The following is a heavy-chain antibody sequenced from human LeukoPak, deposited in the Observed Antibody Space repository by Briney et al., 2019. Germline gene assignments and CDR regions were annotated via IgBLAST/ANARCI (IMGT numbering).Heavy chain of an antibody. V-gene: IGHV3-23*01. J-gene: IGHJ4*02. CDR3: ARDLSGGNSVN. Sequence: GGSLRLSCAASGFTFSSYAMSWVRQAPGKGLEWVSAISGSGGSTYYADSVKGRFTISRDNSKNSLYLQMNSLRAEDTALYYCARDLSGGNSVNWGQGTLVTVSS. D-gene: IGHD4-23*01. CDR1: GFTFSSYA. CDR2: ISGSGGST.